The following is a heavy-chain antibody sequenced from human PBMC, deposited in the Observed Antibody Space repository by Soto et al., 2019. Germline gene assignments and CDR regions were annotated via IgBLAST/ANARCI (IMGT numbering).Heavy chain of an antibody. Sequence: ASVKVSCKASGYTFTSYDINWVRQATGQGLEWMGWMNPNSGNTGYAQKFQGRVTMTRNTSISTAYMELSSLRSEDTAVYYCARKGGCTNGVCYYYYYYGMDVWGQGTTVTVSS. J-gene: IGHJ6*02. CDR2: MNPNSGNT. CDR3: ARKGGCTNGVCYYYYYYGMDV. V-gene: IGHV1-8*01. D-gene: IGHD2-8*01. CDR1: GYTFTSYD.